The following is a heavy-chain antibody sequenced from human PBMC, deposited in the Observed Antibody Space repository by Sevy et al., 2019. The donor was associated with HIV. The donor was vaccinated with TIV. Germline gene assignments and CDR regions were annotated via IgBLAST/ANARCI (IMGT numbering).Heavy chain of an antibody. Sequence: SETLSLTCTVSAGSITSLYWNWIRQPPGKGLEWIANIYYNGHINPNPSLKSRVTLSLDTSKNQFSLRLSSVTAADTAMYYCAGENAWGRGYSWGQGTLVTVSS. CDR1: AGSITSLY. V-gene: IGHV4-59*08. CDR3: AGENAWGRGYS. D-gene: IGHD1-26*01. CDR2: IYYNGHI. J-gene: IGHJ4*02.